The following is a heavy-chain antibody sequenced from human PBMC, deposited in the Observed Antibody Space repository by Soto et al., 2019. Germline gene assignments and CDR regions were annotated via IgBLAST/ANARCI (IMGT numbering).Heavy chain of an antibody. J-gene: IGHJ5*02. CDR3: ARDPTFWYDSSGYGGWFDP. CDR1: GFTFSSYA. D-gene: IGHD3-22*01. V-gene: IGHV3-30-3*01. CDR2: ISYDGSNK. Sequence: QVQLVESGGGVVQPGRSLRLSCAASGFTFSSYAMHWVHQAPGKGLEWVAVISYDGSNKYYADSVKGRFTISRDNSKNTLYLQMNSLRAEDTAVYYCARDPTFWYDSSGYGGWFDPWGQGTLVTVSS.